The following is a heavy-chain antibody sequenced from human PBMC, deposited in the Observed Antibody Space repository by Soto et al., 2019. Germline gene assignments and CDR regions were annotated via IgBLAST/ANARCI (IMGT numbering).Heavy chain of an antibody. CDR1: GASISSGAYY. Sequence: QVQLQESGPGLVKPSQTLSLTCTVSGASISSGAYYWSWIRQHPGKGLEWIGYIYYSGSTYYNPSLKSLVTISVDTSKIRFSLKLSSVTAADTAVYDCARGGLQSYVDYWGQGTLVTVSS. V-gene: IGHV4-31*01. J-gene: IGHJ4*02. CDR3: ARGGLQSYVDY. D-gene: IGHD4-4*01. CDR2: IYYSGST.